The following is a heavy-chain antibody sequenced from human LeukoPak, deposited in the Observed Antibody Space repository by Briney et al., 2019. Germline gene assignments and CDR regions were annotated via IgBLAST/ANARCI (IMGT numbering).Heavy chain of an antibody. CDR2: IIPILGIA. D-gene: IGHD3-3*01. J-gene: IGHJ4*02. V-gene: IGHV1-69*04. CDR1: GGTFSSYT. CDR3: ARESRFWSGYPFFFDY. Sequence: GASVKVSCKASGGTFSSYTISWVRQAPGQGLEWMGRIIPILGIANYAQKFQGRVTITADKSTSTAYMELSSLRSEDTAVYYCARESRFWSGYPFFFDYWGQGTLVTVSS.